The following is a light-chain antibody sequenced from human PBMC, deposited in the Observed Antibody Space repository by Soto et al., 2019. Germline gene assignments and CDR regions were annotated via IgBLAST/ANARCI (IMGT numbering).Light chain of an antibody. Sequence: EIVLTQSPATLSLSPAERATLSCRASQSVRSYLAWYQKKPGQSPRLLIYDASNRATDVPSRSSGSGSGTDFTLTISSLAPEDCATYYCQQRNSWPLTFGGGTKVEI. CDR1: QSVRSY. V-gene: IGKV3-11*01. CDR2: DAS. CDR3: QQRNSWPLT. J-gene: IGKJ4*01.